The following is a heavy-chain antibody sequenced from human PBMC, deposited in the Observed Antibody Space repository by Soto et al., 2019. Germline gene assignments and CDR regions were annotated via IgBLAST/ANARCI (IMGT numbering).Heavy chain of an antibody. CDR3: ARTDAYNSSFFDS. D-gene: IGHD6-6*01. CDR2: IYHTGRT. J-gene: IGHJ4*02. CDR1: GGSVNSAY. Sequence: QVQLQEMGPGLVNPSQTLTISCTVSGGSVNSAYWSWIRQLPGKGLEWMGNIYHTGRTFYNPSVKSRVALSIDTSKPLFSLKVRSVTAADTAVYYCARTDAYNSSFFDSWGQGTVVTVSS. V-gene: IGHV4-31*03.